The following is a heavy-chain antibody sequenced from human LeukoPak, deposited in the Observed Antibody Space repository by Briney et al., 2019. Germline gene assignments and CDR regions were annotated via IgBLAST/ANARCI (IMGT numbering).Heavy chain of an antibody. J-gene: IGHJ4*02. CDR3: ARVRSYYYDSSGYDFDY. CDR1: GFTFSSYG. Sequence: PGGSLRLSCAASGFTFSSYGMHWVRQAPGKGLEWVAFIRYDGSNKYYADSVKGRFTISRDNSKNTLYLQMNSLRAEDTAVYYCARVRSYYYDSSGYDFDYWGQGTLVTVSS. D-gene: IGHD3-22*01. V-gene: IGHV3-30*02. CDR2: IRYDGSNK.